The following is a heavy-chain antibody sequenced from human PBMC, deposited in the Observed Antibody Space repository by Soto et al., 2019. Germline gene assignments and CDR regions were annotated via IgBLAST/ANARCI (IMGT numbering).Heavy chain of an antibody. CDR2: ISSSSSYI. V-gene: IGHV3-21*01. CDR1: GFTFSSYS. CDR3: ARDCSSTSCYGVVYDFDI. Sequence: EVQLVESGGGLVKPGGSLRLSCAASGFTFSSYSMNWVRQAPGKGLEWVSSISSSSSYIYYADSVKGRFTISRDNAKNSLYLQMNSLRAEDTAVYYCARDCSSTSCYGVVYDFDIWGQGTMVTVSS. D-gene: IGHD2-2*01. J-gene: IGHJ3*02.